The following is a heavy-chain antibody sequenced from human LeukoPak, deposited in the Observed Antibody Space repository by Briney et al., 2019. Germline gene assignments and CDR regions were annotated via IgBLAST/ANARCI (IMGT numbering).Heavy chain of an antibody. D-gene: IGHD3-16*02. J-gene: IGHJ4*02. CDR1: GGSISSGSYY. CDR3: ARKGDYVWGSYRMGYFDY. CDR2: IYTSGST. V-gene: IGHV4-61*02. Sequence: SQTLSLTCTVSGGSISSGSYYWSWIRQPAGKGLEWIGRIYTSGSTNYNPSLKSRVTISVDTSKNQFSLKLSSVTAADTAVYYCARKGDYVWGSYRMGYFDYWGQGTLVTVSS.